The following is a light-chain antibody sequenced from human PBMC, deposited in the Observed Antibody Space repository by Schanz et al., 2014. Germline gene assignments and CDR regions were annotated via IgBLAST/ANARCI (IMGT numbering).Light chain of an antibody. CDR2: GVG. J-gene: IGLJ3*02. CDR1: RSDVGGHSY. V-gene: IGLV2-14*01. Sequence: QSALTQPASVSGSPGQSITISCTGTRSDVGGHSYVSWYQQHPGKAPKLLIYGVGNRPSGVSDRFSASKSGNTASLTISGLQAEDEADYYCSSYTSSSTLVFGGGTKLTVL. CDR3: SSYTSSSTLV.